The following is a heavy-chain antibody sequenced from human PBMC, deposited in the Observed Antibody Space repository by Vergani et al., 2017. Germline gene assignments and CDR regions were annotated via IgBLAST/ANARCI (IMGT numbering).Heavy chain of an antibody. CDR3: ARGTRRGYSSGYYY. Sequence: QVQLQQWGAGLLKPSETLSLTCAVYGGSFSGYYWSWIRQPPGKGLEWIGEINHSGSTNYNPSLKSRVTISVDTSKNQFSLQLSSVTAADTAVYYCARGTRRGYSSGYYYWGQGTLVTVSS. D-gene: IGHD6-19*01. CDR1: GGSFSGYY. J-gene: IGHJ4*02. V-gene: IGHV4-34*01. CDR2: INHSGST.